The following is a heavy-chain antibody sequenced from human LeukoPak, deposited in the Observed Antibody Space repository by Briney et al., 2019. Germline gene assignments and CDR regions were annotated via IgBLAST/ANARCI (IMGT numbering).Heavy chain of an antibody. CDR1: GLTFSRYA. V-gene: IGHV3-23*01. CDR3: AKDIAQGYTFGSIEQDY. J-gene: IGHJ4*02. D-gene: IGHD5-18*01. CDR2: ISESGSGT. Sequence: SGGSLRLSCAVSGLTFSRYAMSWVRQAPGKGLEWVSAISESGSGTYYADSVKGRFTISRDNSKDTLSLQTNSLRAEDTAVYYCAKDIAQGYTFGSIEQDYWGQGTLVTVSS.